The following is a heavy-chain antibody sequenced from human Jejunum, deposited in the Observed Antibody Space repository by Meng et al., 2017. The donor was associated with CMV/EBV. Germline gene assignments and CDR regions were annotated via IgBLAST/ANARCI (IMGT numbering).Heavy chain of an antibody. CDR1: GDSLRNYY. J-gene: IGHJ6*02. V-gene: IGHV4-59*01. Sequence: TVSGDSLRNYYWSWIRQPPEGGREWIGFIFHTGSTSYNPSLESRVTMSVDTSKNLFSLTVTSVTAADTAIYYCARTDYYSYYGMDVWGQGTPVTVSS. CDR3: ARTDYYSYYGMDV. CDR2: IFHTGST.